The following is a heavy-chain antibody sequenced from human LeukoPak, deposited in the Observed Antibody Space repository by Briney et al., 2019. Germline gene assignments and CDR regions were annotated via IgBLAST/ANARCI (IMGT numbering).Heavy chain of an antibody. CDR2: ISSSSSYI. J-gene: IGHJ4*02. V-gene: IGHV3-21*01. Sequence: PGGSLRLSCAASGFAFSSYSMNWVRQAPGKGLEWVSSISSSSSYIYYADSVKGRFTISRDNAKNSLYLQMNSLRAEDTAVYYCARDEFLSSSWSPGYFGYWGQGTLVTVSS. CDR1: GFAFSSYS. CDR3: ARDEFLSSSWSPGYFGY. D-gene: IGHD6-13*01.